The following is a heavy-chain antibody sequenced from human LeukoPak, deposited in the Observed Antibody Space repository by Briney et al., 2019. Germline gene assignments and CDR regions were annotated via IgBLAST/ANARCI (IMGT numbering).Heavy chain of an antibody. J-gene: IGHJ4*02. D-gene: IGHD3-10*01. CDR2: ISGSGGNT. Sequence: PGGSLRLSCAASGFTFSSYEMNWVRQAPGKGLEWVSAISGSGGNTYYADFVKGRFTISRDNSQNTLFLQMSSLRADDTATYYCAKHYGSGTYYNYFTYCGRGTLVSVSS. CDR3: AKHYGSGTYYNYFTY. CDR1: GFTFSSYE. V-gene: IGHV3-23*01.